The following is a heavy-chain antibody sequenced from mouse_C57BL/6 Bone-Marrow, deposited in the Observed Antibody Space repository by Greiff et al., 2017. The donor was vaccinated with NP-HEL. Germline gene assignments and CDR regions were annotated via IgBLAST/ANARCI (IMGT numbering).Heavy chain of an antibody. D-gene: IGHD2-14*01. CDR2: IHPNSGST. CDR3: ARGGEYDERGWGY. CDR1: GYTFTSYW. Sequence: QVQLQQPGAELVKPGASVKLSCKASGYTFTSYWMHWVKQRPGQGLEWIGMIHPNSGSTNYNEKFKSKATLTVDKSSSTAYMQLSSLTSEDSAVYDGARGGEYDERGWGYWGQGTTLTVSS. V-gene: IGHV1-64*01. J-gene: IGHJ2*01.